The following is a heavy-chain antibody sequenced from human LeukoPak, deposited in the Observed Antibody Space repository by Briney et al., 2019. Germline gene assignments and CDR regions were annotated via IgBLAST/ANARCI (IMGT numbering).Heavy chain of an antibody. CDR3: AREAAVDYYYYGMDV. CDR2: ISSSSSYI. D-gene: IGHD2-15*01. J-gene: IGHJ6*02. Sequence: GGSLRLSCAASGFTFSSYAMSWVRQAPGKGLEWVSSISSSSSYIYYADSVKGRFTISRDNAKNSLYLQMNSLRAEDTAVYYCAREAAVDYYYYGMDVWGQGTTVTVSS. CDR1: GFTFSSYA. V-gene: IGHV3-21*04.